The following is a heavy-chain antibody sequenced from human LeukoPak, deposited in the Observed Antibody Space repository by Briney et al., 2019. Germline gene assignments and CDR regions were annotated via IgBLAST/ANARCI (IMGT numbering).Heavy chain of an antibody. V-gene: IGHV4-59*08. J-gene: IGHJ3*02. D-gene: IGHD2-21*02. Sequence: SETLSLTCTVSGGSISSYYWSWIRQPPGKGLEWIGHIYYSGSTNYNPSLKSRVTISVDTSKNQFSLKLSSVTAADTAVYYCARLRAYCGGDCSSDAFDIWGQGTMVTVSS. CDR3: ARLRAYCGGDCSSDAFDI. CDR2: IYYSGST. CDR1: GGSISSYY.